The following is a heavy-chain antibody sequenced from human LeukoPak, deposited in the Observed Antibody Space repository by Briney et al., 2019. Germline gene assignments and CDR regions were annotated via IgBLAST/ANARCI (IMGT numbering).Heavy chain of an antibody. CDR2: ITSYNGNT. Sequence: ASVKVSCKASGYTFTSYGISWVRQAPGQGLEWMGWITSYNGNTNYAQKLQGRVTMTTDTSTSTAYMELRSLRSDDTAVYYCARDATYDSSGYRAYDIWGQGTMVTVSS. CDR3: ARDATYDSSGYRAYDI. D-gene: IGHD3-22*01. V-gene: IGHV1-18*01. J-gene: IGHJ3*02. CDR1: GYTFTSYG.